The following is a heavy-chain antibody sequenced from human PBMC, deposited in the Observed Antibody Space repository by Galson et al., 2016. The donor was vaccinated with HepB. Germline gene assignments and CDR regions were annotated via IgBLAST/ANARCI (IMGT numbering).Heavy chain of an antibody. D-gene: IGHD3-3*01. V-gene: IGHV3-23*01. CDR3: AKDPARANYDYWSGYFSNGMDV. Sequence: SLRLSCAASGFTFRSYVMSWVRQAPGKGLEWVSTISGSGGNTFYADPVKGRFTISRDNSKNTPYLQMNSLRAEDTALYRCAKDPARANYDYWSGYFSNGMDVWGQGTTVTVSS. CDR2: ISGSGGNT. CDR1: GFTFRSYV. J-gene: IGHJ6*02.